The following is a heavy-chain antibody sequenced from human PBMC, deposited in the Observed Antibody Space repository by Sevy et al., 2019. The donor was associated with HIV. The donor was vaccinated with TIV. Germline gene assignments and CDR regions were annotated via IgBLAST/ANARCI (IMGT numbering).Heavy chain of an antibody. D-gene: IGHD5-12*01. V-gene: IGHV1-2*06. CDR1: GYTFTDYY. CDR3: ARDPVAPNPAGMDV. CDR2: INPNSGDT. J-gene: IGHJ6*02. Sequence: ASVKVSCKASGYTFTDYYMHWVRQAPGQGLEWMGLINPNSGDTNFVQKFQGRVTMTRDTSISTAYMELSRLTSDDTAVYYCARDPVAPNPAGMDVWGQGTTVTVSS.